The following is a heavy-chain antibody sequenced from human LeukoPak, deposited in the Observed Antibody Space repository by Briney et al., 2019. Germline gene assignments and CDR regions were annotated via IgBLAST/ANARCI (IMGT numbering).Heavy chain of an antibody. CDR1: GGTFSSYA. CDR3: ARAIGDCGGDCYDAYFDY. Sequence: SVKVSCKASGGTFSSYAISWVRQAPGQGLEWMGGIIPIFGTANYAQKFQGRVTITTDESTSTAYMELSSLRSEDTAVYYCARAIGDCGGDCYDAYFDYWGQGTLVTVSS. D-gene: IGHD2-21*01. J-gene: IGHJ4*02. CDR2: IIPIFGTA. V-gene: IGHV1-69*05.